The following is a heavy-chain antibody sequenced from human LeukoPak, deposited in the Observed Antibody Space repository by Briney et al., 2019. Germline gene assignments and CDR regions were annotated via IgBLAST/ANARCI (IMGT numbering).Heavy chain of an antibody. J-gene: IGHJ3*02. Sequence: PSETLSLTCSVSGGSISTDYWSWIRQTPGKGLEEIGYIYNSGSPNYNPSLEGRVTMSIDTSKNHFSLKLSSVTAADTAVYYCARRATTRAFDIWGQGTMVTVSS. V-gene: IGHV4-4*09. CDR2: IYNSGSP. D-gene: IGHD1-26*01. CDR1: GGSISTDY. CDR3: ARRATTRAFDI.